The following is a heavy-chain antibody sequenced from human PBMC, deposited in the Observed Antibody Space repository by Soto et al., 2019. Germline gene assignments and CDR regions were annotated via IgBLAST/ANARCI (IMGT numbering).Heavy chain of an antibody. J-gene: IGHJ6*02. CDR1: GYTFTSYA. D-gene: IGHD3-22*01. CDR2: INAGNGNT. CDR3: ASSYYYDSSGYSSLYYYYGMGV. V-gene: IGHV1-3*01. Sequence: QVQLVQSGAEVKKPGASVKVSCKASGYTFTSYAMHWVRQAPGQRLEWMGWINAGNGNTKYSQMFQGRVTITRDTSASTAYMELSRLRSEDTAVYYCASSYYYDSSGYSSLYYYYGMGVWGQGTTVTVSS.